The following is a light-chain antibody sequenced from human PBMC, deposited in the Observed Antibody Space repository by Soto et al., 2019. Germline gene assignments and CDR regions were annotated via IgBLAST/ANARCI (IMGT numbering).Light chain of an antibody. V-gene: IGKV1-17*01. J-gene: IGKJ1*01. CDR2: TAS. CDR1: QGIGND. Sequence: DIQMTQSPSSLSASVGDRVTITCRASQGIGNDLGWYQQKPGKAPKRLIFTASFLQSGVPSRFSGSGSGTEFTLTINSLQPEDFATYYCLQHNSYPRTFGQGTGVEIK. CDR3: LQHNSYPRT.